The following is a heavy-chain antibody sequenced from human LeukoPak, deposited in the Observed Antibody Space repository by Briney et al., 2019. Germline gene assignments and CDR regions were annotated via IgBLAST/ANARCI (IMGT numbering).Heavy chain of an antibody. V-gene: IGHV3-30*18. Sequence: GGSLRLSCAASGFTFRSYGMHWVRQAPGKGLEWVAVISYDGSKKYYADFVKGRFTISRDNSKNTLYLQMNSLRAEDTAVYYCAKDRVDTFNWFDPWGQGTWSPSPQ. CDR1: GFTFRSYG. CDR3: AKDRVDTFNWFDP. CDR2: ISYDGSKK. J-gene: IGHJ5*02. D-gene: IGHD5-18*01.